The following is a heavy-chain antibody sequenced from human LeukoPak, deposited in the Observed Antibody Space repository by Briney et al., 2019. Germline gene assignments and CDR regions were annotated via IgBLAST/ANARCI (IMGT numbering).Heavy chain of an antibody. Sequence: ASVKVSCKASGYTFTSYGNSWVRQAPGQGLEWMGWISAYNGNTNYAQKLQGRVTMTTDTSTSTAYMELRSLRSDDTAVYYCARARPYCSSTSCYEYYYGMDVWGQGTTVTVSS. CDR3: ARARPYCSSTSCYEYYYGMDV. CDR2: ISAYNGNT. V-gene: IGHV1-18*01. CDR1: GYTFTSYG. D-gene: IGHD2-2*01. J-gene: IGHJ6*02.